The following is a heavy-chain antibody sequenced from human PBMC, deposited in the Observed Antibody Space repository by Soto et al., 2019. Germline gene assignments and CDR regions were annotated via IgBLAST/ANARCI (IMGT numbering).Heavy chain of an antibody. V-gene: IGHV3-21*01. J-gene: IGHJ4*02. D-gene: IGHD6-19*01. CDR1: GFTFSSYS. CDR3: ARLIAVAVDDY. CDR2: ISSSSSYI. Sequence: GGSLRLSCAASGFTFSSYSMNWVRQAPGKGLEWVSSISSSSSYIYYADSVKGRFTISRDNAKNSLYMQMNSLRAEDTAVYYCARLIAVAVDDYWGQGTLVTVSS.